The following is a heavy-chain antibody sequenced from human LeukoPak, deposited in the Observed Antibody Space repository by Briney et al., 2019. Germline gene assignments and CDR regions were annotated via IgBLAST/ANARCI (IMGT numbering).Heavy chain of an antibody. V-gene: IGHV1-24*01. CDR1: GYTLTELS. J-gene: IGHJ4*02. D-gene: IGHD3-22*01. CDR2: FDPEDGET. CDR3: ATDYYYDSSGSYYTVDY. Sequence: GASVKVSCKVSGYTLTELSMHWVRQAPGKGLEWMGGFDPEDGETFYAQKFQGRVTMTEDTSTDTAYMELSSLRSEATAVYYCATDYYYDSSGSYYTVDYWGQGTLVTVSS.